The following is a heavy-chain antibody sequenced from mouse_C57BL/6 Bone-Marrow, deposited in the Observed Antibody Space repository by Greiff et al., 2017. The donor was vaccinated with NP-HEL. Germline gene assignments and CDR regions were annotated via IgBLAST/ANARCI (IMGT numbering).Heavy chain of an antibody. J-gene: IGHJ1*03. CDR1: GYAFSSYW. D-gene: IGHD2-12*01. CDR2: IYPGDGDT. CDR3: GRLRRGWYFDV. V-gene: IGHV1-80*01. Sequence: QVQLKESGAELVKPGASVKISCKASGYAFSSYWMNWVKQRPGKGLEWIGQIYPGDGDTNYNGKFKGKATLTADKSSSTAYMQLSSLTSEDSAVYVCGRLRRGWYFDVWGTGTTVTVSS.